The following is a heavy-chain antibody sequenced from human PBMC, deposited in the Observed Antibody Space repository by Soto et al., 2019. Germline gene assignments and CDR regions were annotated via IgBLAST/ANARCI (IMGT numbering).Heavy chain of an antibody. CDR2: IYYSGST. Sequence: SETLSLTCTVSGGSISSGDYYWSWIRQPPGKGLEWIGYIYYSGSTYYNPSLKSRVTISVDTSKNQFSLKLSSVTAADTAVYYCARVNTAMVYFDYWGQGTLVTVSS. D-gene: IGHD5-18*01. CDR1: GGSISSGDYY. J-gene: IGHJ4*02. V-gene: IGHV4-30-4*01. CDR3: ARVNTAMVYFDY.